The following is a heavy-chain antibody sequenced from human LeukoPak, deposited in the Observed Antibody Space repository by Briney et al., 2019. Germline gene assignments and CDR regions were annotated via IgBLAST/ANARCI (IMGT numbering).Heavy chain of an antibody. CDR2: IYSGGNT. V-gene: IGHV3-53*01. J-gene: IGHJ4*02. Sequence: GGSLRLSCAASGLTVSSNCMSWVRQAPGKGLEWVSFIYSGGNTYYADSVKGRFTISRDNSKNTVHLQMNSLRAEDTAMYYCARRAGDYSHPYGYWGQGTLVTVSS. CDR1: GLTVSSNC. D-gene: IGHD3-22*01. CDR3: ARRAGDYSHPYGY.